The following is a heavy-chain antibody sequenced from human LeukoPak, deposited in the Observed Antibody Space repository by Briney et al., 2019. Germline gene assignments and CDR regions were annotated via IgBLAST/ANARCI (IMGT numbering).Heavy chain of an antibody. V-gene: IGHV1-69*05. D-gene: IGHD3-16*02. Sequence: SVKVSCKASGGTFSSYAISWVRQAPGQGLEWMGGIIPIFGTANYAQKFQGRVTITTDESTSTAYMELSSLRSEDTAVYYCARDQGGSFRYERFDYWGQGTLVTVSS. CDR1: GGTFSSYA. CDR2: IIPIFGTA. CDR3: ARDQGGSFRYERFDY. J-gene: IGHJ4*02.